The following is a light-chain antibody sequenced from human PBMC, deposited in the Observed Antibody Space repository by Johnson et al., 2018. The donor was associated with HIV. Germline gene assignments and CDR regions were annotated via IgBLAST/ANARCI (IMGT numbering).Light chain of an antibody. CDR1: ISNIGSNT. J-gene: IGLJ1*01. Sequence: QPVLTQPPSASGTPGQRVSISCSGTISNIGSNTVNWYQQLPGTAPKLLIYRNNQRPSGVPDRFSGSKSDTSASLAISGLQAEDEADYYCGTWDNSLGVFYVFGTGTKVTVL. CDR3: GTWDNSLGVFYV. V-gene: IGLV1-44*01. CDR2: RNN.